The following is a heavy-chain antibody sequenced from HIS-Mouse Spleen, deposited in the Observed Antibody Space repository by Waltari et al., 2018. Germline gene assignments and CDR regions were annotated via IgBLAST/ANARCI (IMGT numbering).Heavy chain of an antibody. D-gene: IGHD6-13*01. CDR1: GGSIRSSGYY. V-gene: IGHV4-39*07. Sequence: QLQLQAADPGLVTPSEPPSLPCTSSGGSIRSSGYYWGWIRQPPGKGLEWIGSIYYSGSTYYNPSLTSRVTISVDTSKNQFSLKLSSVTAADTAVYYCAREIPYSSSWYDWYFDLWGRGTLVTVSS. CDR3: AREIPYSSSWYDWYFDL. CDR2: IYYSGST. J-gene: IGHJ2*01.